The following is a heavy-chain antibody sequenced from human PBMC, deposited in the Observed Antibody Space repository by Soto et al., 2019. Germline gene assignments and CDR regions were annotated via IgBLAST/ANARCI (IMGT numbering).Heavy chain of an antibody. CDR2: IYYSGST. V-gene: IGHV4-59*01. J-gene: IGHJ4*02. CDR3: ARAPSGRTDFDY. CDR1: GGSMSGYY. D-gene: IGHD1-26*01. Sequence: SETLSLTCSVSGGSMSGYYWTWIRQPPGKALEWIGYIYYSGSTNYNPSLKSRVSISIDTSKSQFSLRLTSVTAADTAVYYCARAPSGRTDFDYWGQGTLVTVAS.